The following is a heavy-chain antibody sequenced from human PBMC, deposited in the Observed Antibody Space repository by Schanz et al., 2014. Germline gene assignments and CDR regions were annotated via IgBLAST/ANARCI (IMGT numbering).Heavy chain of an antibody. J-gene: IGHJ4*02. D-gene: IGHD3-10*01. V-gene: IGHV3-48*02. CDR3: AREGERKGMLPYYFDY. Sequence: VQLVESGGGVVQPGRSLRLSYAASGFTFRTYLMNWVRQAPGKGLEWVSFISSSSSTIYYADSVKGRFTISRDNAKNSLYLQMNSLRDEDTAVYYCAREGERKGMLPYYFDYWGQGALVTVSS. CDR2: ISSSSSTI. CDR1: GFTFRTYL.